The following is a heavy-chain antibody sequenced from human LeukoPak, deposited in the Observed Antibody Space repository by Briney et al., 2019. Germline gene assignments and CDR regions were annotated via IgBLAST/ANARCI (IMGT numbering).Heavy chain of an antibody. Sequence: SETLSVTCTVSGDSISSYYWCSIREPPGGGLEWMGYIYYSGGANYKPSLKSRVTISVDTSKNQFSLKLSSVPAADPAVYYCARGRGIRAWSDPWGQGTLVTVSS. V-gene: IGHV4-59*01. CDR2: IYYSGGA. CDR1: GDSISSYY. D-gene: IGHD3-10*01. CDR3: ARGRGIRAWSDP. J-gene: IGHJ5*02.